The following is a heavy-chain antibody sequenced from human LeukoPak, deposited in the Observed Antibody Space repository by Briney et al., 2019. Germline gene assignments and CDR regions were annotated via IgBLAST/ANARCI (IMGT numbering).Heavy chain of an antibody. D-gene: IGHD6-19*01. CDR1: GGSISSSSYY. CDR3: ARGSGWYPSWDY. V-gene: IGHV4-39*07. Sequence: KASETLSLTCTVSGGSISSSSYYWGWIRQPPGKGLEWIGSIYYSGSTYYNPSLKSRVTISVDTSKNQFSLKLSSVTAADTAVYYCARGSGWYPSWDYWGQGTLVTVSS. CDR2: IYYSGST. J-gene: IGHJ4*02.